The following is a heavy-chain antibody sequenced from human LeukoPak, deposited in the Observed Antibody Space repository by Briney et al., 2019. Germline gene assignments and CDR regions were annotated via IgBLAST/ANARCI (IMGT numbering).Heavy chain of an antibody. V-gene: IGHV4-59*08. J-gene: IGHJ4*02. Sequence: SETLSLTCTVSGGSISSYYWSWIRQPPGKGLECIGNIYHSGTTYYNPSLKSRVTISIDTSKNQFSLKLSSVTAADTAVYYCARAGTGFDYWGQGTLVTVSS. CDR1: GGSISSYY. CDR2: IYHSGTT. CDR3: ARAGTGFDY.